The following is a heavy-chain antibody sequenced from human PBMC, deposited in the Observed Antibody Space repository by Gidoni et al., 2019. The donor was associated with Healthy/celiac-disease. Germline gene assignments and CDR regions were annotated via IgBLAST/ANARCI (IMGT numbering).Heavy chain of an antibody. J-gene: IGHJ3*02. D-gene: IGHD1-26*01. V-gene: IGHV4-59*09. CDR2: ST. Sequence: STNYNPSLKSRVTISVDTSKNQFSLKLSSVTAADTAVYYCARGTPPDVGATLSPRGVAFDIWGQGTMVTVSS. CDR3: ARGTPPDVGATLSPRGVAFDI.